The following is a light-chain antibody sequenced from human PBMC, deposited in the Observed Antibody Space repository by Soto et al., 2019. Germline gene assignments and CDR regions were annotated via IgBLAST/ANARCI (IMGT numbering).Light chain of an antibody. V-gene: IGKV3-15*01. CDR2: GAS. J-gene: IGKJ5*01. CDR3: QQYNNWPLT. CDR1: QSGNNN. Sequence: EIVMTQSPATLSVSPRERVTLSCRASQSGNNNLGWYQQRPGQAPRLVIYGASIRATGIPARFSGSGSGTDFTLTISSLQSEDFAVYYCQQYNNWPLTFGQGTRLDIK.